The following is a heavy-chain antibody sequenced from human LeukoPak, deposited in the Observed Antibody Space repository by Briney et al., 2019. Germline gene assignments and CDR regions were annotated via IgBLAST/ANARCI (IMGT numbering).Heavy chain of an antibody. J-gene: IGHJ6*03. CDR1: GYSFTSNW. Sequence: GESLKISCKGSGYSFTSNWIGWVRQMPGKGLEWMGTIYPGDSDTRYSPSFQGQVTISADKSISTAYLQWSSLKASDTAMYYCARSYYYGSGSYHPYYYHMDVWGKGTTVTVSS. V-gene: IGHV5-51*01. D-gene: IGHD3-10*01. CDR2: IYPGDSDT. CDR3: ARSYYYGSGSYHPYYYHMDV.